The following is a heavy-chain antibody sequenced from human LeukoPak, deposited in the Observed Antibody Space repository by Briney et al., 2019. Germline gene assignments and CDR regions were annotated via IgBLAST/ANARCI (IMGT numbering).Heavy chain of an antibody. V-gene: IGHV3-73*01. CDR3: TQSNY. J-gene: IGHJ4*02. Sequence: GGSLRLSCAASGCTFSGSPILWVRQASGKGLEWVGRIRSKADNYATAYAASVQGRCTISRDDSKNTAYLQLNSLKTEDTAVYYCTQSNYWGQGALVTVSS. CDR1: GCTFSGSP. CDR2: IRSKADNYAT.